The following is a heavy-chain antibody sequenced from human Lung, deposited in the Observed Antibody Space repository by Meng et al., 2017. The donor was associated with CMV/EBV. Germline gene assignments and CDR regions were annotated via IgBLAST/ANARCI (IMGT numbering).Heavy chain of an antibody. V-gene: IGHV1-69*05. Sequence: KISCKASGGTFSSYAISWVRQAPGQGLEWMGGIIPIFGTASYAQKFQGRVTITTDESTSTAYMELSSLRSEDTAVYYCASKAGVVPAAIPVYYYYGMDVWGQGXTVTVSS. J-gene: IGHJ6*02. CDR3: ASKAGVVPAAIPVYYYYGMDV. CDR1: GGTFSSYA. D-gene: IGHD2-2*02. CDR2: IIPIFGTA.